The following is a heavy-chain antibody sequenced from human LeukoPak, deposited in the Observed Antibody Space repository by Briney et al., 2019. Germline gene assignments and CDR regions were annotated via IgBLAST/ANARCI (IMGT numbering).Heavy chain of an antibody. CDR2: ISGSGGST. J-gene: IGHJ3*02. D-gene: IGHD3-16*02. V-gene: IGHV3-23*01. CDR3: AKAKRIMITFGELSI. Sequence: GGSPRLSCAASGFTFSSYAMSWVRQAPGKGLEWVSAISGSGGSTYYADSVKGRFTISRDNSKNTLYLQMNSLRAEDTAVYYCAKAKRIMITFGELSIWGQGTMVTVSS. CDR1: GFTFSSYA.